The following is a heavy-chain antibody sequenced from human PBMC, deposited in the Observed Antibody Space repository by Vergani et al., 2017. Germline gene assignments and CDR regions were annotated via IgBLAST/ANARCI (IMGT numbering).Heavy chain of an antibody. Sequence: QVQLVQSGAEVKKPGASVKVSCEGSGYTFRNYGISWVRQAPGEGLEWLGWISVYNGETKFAQKFQGRVTLTRDTSTDTAYMEMGSLRSDDTAVYYCARDRGNSGDYNFDYWGQGTLVIVSS. CDR3: ARDRGNSGDYNFDY. V-gene: IGHV1-18*04. J-gene: IGHJ4*02. CDR2: ISVYNGET. CDR1: GYTFRNYG. D-gene: IGHD1-26*01.